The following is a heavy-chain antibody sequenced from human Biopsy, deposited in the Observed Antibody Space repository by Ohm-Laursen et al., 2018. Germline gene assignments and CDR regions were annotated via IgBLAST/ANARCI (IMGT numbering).Heavy chain of an antibody. J-gene: IGHJ6*02. CDR2: LHDRGVT. Sequence: SLRLSCTAPGITVNDHCMSWVRQAPGKGLEWVSSLHDRGVTYYADSVKGRFTISGDNSKNTLYLQMNGLRAEDTAVYFCQGGHLPPGQFYGVDAWGQGTTVTVSS. CDR1: GITVNDHC. V-gene: IGHV3-53*01. CDR3: QGGHLPPGQFYGVDA. D-gene: IGHD3-16*01.